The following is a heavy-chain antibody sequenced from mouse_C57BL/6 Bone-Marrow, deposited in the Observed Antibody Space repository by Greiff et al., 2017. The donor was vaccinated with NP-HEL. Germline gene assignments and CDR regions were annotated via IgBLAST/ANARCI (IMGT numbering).Heavy chain of an antibody. CDR2: IYPSDSET. Sequence: VQLQQPGAELVRPGSSVKLSCKASGYTFTSYWMDWVKQRPGQGLEWIGNIYPSDSETNYNQKFKDKATLTVDKSSSTAYMQLSSLTSEDSAVFYCARSSYYYGSSPHYYAMDYWGQGTSVTVSS. CDR1: GYTFTSYW. V-gene: IGHV1-61*01. CDR3: ARSSYYYGSSPHYYAMDY. D-gene: IGHD1-1*01. J-gene: IGHJ4*01.